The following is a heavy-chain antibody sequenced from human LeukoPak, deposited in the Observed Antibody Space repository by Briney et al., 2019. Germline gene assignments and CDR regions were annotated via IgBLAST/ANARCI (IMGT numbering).Heavy chain of an antibody. D-gene: IGHD3-10*01. CDR1: GGSISSYY. J-gene: IGHJ4*02. CDR3: ARVNYGSATKEDY. V-gene: IGHV4-59*12. CDR2: IYYSGSA. Sequence: SETLSLTCTVSGGSISSYYWSWIRQPPGKGLEWIGYIYYSGSAYYNPSLKSRVTISVDTSENQFSLKLSSVTAADTAVYYCARVNYGSATKEDYWGQGTLVTVSS.